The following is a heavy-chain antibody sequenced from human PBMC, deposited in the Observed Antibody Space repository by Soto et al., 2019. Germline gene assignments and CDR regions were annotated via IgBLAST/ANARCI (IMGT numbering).Heavy chain of an antibody. V-gene: IGHV1-18*04. CDR3: VRDLDGSGSYYTDY. CDR2: ISTYNGNT. D-gene: IGHD3-10*01. J-gene: IGHJ4*02. Sequence: VKVSCKASGYTFTSYGISWVRQAPGQGLEWMAWISTYNGNTNYAQKLQGRVTMTTDTSTGTAYMELRSLRSDDTAVYFCVRDLDGSGSYYTDYWGQGTLVTVSS. CDR1: GYTFTSYG.